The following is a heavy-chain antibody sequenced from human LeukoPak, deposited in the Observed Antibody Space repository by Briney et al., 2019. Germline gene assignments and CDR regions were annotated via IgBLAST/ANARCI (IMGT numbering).Heavy chain of an antibody. CDR3: ARDSITMIVVVTPDAFDI. D-gene: IGHD3-22*01. CDR1: GGSFSGYY. Sequence: SETLSLTCAVYGGSFSGYYWSWIRQPPGKGLEWIGEINHSGSTYYNPSLKSRVTISVDTSKNQFSLKLSSVTAADTAVYYCARDSITMIVVVTPDAFDIWGQGTMVTVSS. J-gene: IGHJ3*02. V-gene: IGHV4-34*01. CDR2: INHSGST.